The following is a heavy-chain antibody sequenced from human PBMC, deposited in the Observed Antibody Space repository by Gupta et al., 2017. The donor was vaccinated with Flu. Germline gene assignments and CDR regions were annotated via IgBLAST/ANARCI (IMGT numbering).Heavy chain of an antibody. CDR2: ISWNSGII. J-gene: IGHJ4*02. D-gene: IGHD6-13*01. V-gene: IGHV3-9*01. CDR1: GFTFDDYA. CDR3: AKGYSSSWYVFDY. Sequence: EVQLVESGGGLVKPGRSLGLSCEASGFTFDDYAMHWVRQAPGKGLEWVSGISWNSGIIGDADSVKGRFTISRDNAKNSLYLQMNSLRAEDTALYYCAKGYSSSWYVFDYWGQGTLVTVSS.